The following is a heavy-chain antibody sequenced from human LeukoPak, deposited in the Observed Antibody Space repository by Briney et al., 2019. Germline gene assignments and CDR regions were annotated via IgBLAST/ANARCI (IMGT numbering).Heavy chain of an antibody. CDR3: AKDARRITGTVLDY. D-gene: IGHD1-20*01. J-gene: IGHJ4*02. V-gene: IGHV3-48*03. Sequence: GGSLRLSCAASGFTFSSYEMNWVRQAPGKGLEWVSYISSSGSTIYYADSVKGRFTISRDNAKNSLYLQMNSLRAEDTAVYYCAKDARRITGTVLDYWGQGTLVTVSS. CDR1: GFTFSSYE. CDR2: ISSSGSTI.